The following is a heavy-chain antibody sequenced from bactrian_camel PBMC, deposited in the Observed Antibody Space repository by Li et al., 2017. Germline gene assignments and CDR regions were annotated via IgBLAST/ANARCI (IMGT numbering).Heavy chain of an antibody. CDR1: SGTASDYC. D-gene: IGHD6*01. V-gene: IGHV3S53*01. J-gene: IGHJ6*01. CDR2: IESDGST. Sequence: HVQLVESGGGSVQAGGSLSLSCSDSSGTASDYCMGWFRQIPDKEREGVAGIESDGSTSYADSVKGRFTVSQDSARNILYLQMNSLKPEDTAMYYCAADLRPPYVRPRNIGYWGQGTQVTVS. CDR3: AADLRPPYVRPRNIGY.